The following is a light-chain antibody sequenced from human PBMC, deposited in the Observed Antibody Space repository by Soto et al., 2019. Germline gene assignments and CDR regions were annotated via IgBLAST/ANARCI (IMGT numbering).Light chain of an antibody. CDR3: NSYAGNIGYV. CDR1: SSDVGAYNY. CDR2: GVS. Sequence: QSALTQPASVSGSPGQLITISCTGTSSDVGAYNYVSWYQQHPGKAPKLMIYGVSNRPSGISNRFSGSKSGNTASLTISGLQPEDEADYYCNSYAGNIGYVFGTGTKLTVL. J-gene: IGLJ1*01. V-gene: IGLV2-14*03.